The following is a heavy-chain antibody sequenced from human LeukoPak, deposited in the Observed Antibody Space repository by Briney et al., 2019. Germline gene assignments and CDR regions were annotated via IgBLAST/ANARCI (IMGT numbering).Heavy chain of an antibody. CDR3: ARDRATVTTKNYYYGMDV. D-gene: IGHD4-17*01. CDR2: IYTSGST. Sequence: SETLSLTCTVSGGSISSYYWSWIPQPAGKGLEWIGRIYTSGSTNYNPSLKSRVTMSVDTSKNQFSLKLSSVTAADTAVYYCARDRATVTTKNYYYGMDVWGQGTTVTVSS. CDR1: GGSISSYY. J-gene: IGHJ6*02. V-gene: IGHV4-4*07.